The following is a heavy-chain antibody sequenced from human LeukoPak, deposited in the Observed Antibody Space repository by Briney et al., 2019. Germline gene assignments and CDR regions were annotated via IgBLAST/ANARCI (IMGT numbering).Heavy chain of an antibody. CDR1: GFTFSSYA. J-gene: IGHJ4*02. CDR2: ISGSGDNT. V-gene: IGHV3-23*01. D-gene: IGHD1-1*01. CDR3: AKDFRGSGYYFDY. Sequence: GGSLRLSCAASGFTFSSYAMSWVRQAPGKGPEWVSAISGSGDNTYHAESVEGRFTISRDNSKNTLYLQMNSLRAEDTAIYYCAKDFRGSGYYFDYWGQGTLVTVSS.